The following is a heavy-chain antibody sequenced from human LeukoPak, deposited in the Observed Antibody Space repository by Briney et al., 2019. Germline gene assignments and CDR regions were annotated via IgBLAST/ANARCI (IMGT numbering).Heavy chain of an antibody. D-gene: IGHD1-14*01. CDR3: SRNADHDW. CDR2: IKRQSEGWTK. Sequence: GGSLRLSCSASGFTFSSYAMHWVRQTPGKRLEWIARIKRQSEGWTKDYAAPVKGRFTISRDDSKSTVYLQMNSLEIEDTAVYYCSRNADHDWWGQGTLVTVSS. V-gene: IGHV3-15*01. J-gene: IGHJ4*02. CDR1: GFTFSSYA.